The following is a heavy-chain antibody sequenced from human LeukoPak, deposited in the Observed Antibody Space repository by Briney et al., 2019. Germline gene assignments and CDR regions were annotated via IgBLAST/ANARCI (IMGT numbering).Heavy chain of an antibody. CDR2: IYSGGST. V-gene: IGHV3-66*01. D-gene: IGHD2-15*01. J-gene: IGHJ6*02. Sequence: AGGSLRLSCAASGFTVSSNYMSWVRQAPGKGLEWVSVIYSGGSTCYADSVKGRFTISRDNSKNTLYLQMNSLRAEDTAVYYCARDRRFEAGPNSSGGSWTAYYYYGMDVWGQGTTVTVSS. CDR1: GFTVSSNY. CDR3: ARDRRFEAGPNSSGGSWTAYYYYGMDV.